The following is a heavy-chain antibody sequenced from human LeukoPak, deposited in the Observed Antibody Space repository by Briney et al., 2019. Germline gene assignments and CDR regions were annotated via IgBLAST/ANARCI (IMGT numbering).Heavy chain of an antibody. V-gene: IGHV4-34*01. Sequence: SETLSLTCAVYGGSFSGYYWSWIRQPPGKGLEWIGEINHSGSTNYNPSLKSRVTISVDTSKNQFSLKLSSVTAADTAVYYCARGGRPYDHNFDYWGQGTLVTVSS. D-gene: IGHD3-22*01. CDR3: ARGGRPYDHNFDY. CDR1: GGSFSGYY. J-gene: IGHJ4*02. CDR2: INHSGST.